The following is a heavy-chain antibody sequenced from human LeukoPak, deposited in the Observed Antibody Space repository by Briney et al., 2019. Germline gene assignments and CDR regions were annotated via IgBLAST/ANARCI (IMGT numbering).Heavy chain of an antibody. CDR3: VRVHVNSGYYFGDAFDI. J-gene: IGHJ3*02. CDR1: GYSISSGSY. CDR2: IYHSGST. Sequence: PSETLSLTCTVSGYSISSGSYWGWIRQPPGKGLEWIGNIYHSGSTYYNPSLKSRVTISVDTSKNQFSLKLSSVTAADTAVHYCVRVHVNSGYYFGDAFDIRGQGTMVTVSS. V-gene: IGHV4-38-2*02. D-gene: IGHD3-22*01.